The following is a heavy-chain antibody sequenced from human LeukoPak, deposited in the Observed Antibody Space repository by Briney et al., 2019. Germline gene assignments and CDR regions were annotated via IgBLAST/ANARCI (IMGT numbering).Heavy chain of an antibody. J-gene: IGHJ4*02. Sequence: PGRSLRLSCAASGFTFSSYGMHWVRQAPGKGLEGVAVISYDGSNKYYADSVKGRFTISRDNSKNTLYLQMNSLRAEDTAVYYCAKDRFGSSGSAVFDYWGQGTLVTVSS. CDR3: AKDRFGSSGSAVFDY. D-gene: IGHD6-19*01. CDR2: ISYDGSNK. CDR1: GFTFSSYG. V-gene: IGHV3-30*18.